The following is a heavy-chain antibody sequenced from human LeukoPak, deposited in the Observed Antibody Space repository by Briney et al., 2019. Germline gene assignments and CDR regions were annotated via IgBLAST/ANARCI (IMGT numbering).Heavy chain of an antibody. CDR1: GFTFSSYS. CDR2: ISSSSSYI. J-gene: IGHJ4*02. Sequence: GGSLRLSCAASGFTFSSYSMNWVRQAPGKGLEWVSSISSSSSYIYYADSVKGRFTISRDNAKNSLYLQMNSLRAEDTAVYYCASNRIPRLVGATTTWGQGTLLTVSS. V-gene: IGHV3-21*01. CDR3: ASNRIPRLVGATTT. D-gene: IGHD1-26*01.